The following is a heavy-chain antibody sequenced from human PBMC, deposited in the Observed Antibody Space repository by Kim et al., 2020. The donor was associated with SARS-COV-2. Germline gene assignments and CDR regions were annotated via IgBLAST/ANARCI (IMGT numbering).Heavy chain of an antibody. Sequence: GGSLRLSCAASGFTFTSDWMSWVRQAPGKGLEWVAKIKEDGSERYYVYSVEGRFTISRDNAKNSLYLQMNSLRDEDTGVYYCARDRSYSLDYWGQGTLVTVSS. V-gene: IGHV3-7*01. D-gene: IGHD1-26*01. CDR1: GFTFTSDW. J-gene: IGHJ4*02. CDR2: IKEDGSER. CDR3: ARDRSYSLDY.